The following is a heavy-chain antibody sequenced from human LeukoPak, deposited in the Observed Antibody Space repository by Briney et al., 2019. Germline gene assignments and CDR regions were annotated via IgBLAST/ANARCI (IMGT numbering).Heavy chain of an antibody. CDR3: AKESGFGWSYYSDY. CDR2: ISGGVGST. CDR1: GFTFSSYA. J-gene: IGHJ4*02. V-gene: IGHV3-23*01. D-gene: IGHD6-19*01. Sequence: GGSLRLSCAASGFTFSSYAMSWVRQAPGKGLERVSTISGGVGSTYYADSVKGRFTISRDNSKNTLYLQMNSLKAEDTAVYYCAKESGFGWSYYSDYWGQGTLVTVSS.